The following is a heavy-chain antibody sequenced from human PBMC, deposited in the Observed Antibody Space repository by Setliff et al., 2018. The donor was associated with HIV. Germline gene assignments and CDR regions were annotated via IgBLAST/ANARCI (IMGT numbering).Heavy chain of an antibody. CDR3: VTSSSWSSRLNF. CDR2: TSHSGKT. CDR1: GGPLSGHY. J-gene: IGHJ4*02. Sequence: PSETLSLTCAVYGGPLSGHYWSWIRQPPGQGLEWIGETSHSGKTNYNPSLKSRVTISVDTSKNQFSLKLTSVTAADTAVYYCVTSSSWSSRLNFWGPGMLVTVXS. V-gene: IGHV4-34*01. D-gene: IGHD2-2*01.